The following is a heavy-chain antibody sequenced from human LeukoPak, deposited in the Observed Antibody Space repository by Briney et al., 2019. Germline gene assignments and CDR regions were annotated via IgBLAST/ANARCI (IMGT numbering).Heavy chain of an antibody. CDR1: GFTFSSYA. CDR2: ISGSGGST. D-gene: IGHD5-18*01. V-gene: IGHV3-23*01. Sequence: GGSLRLSCAASGFTFSSYAMSWVRQAPGKGLEWVSAISGSGGSTYYADSVKGRFTISRDNSKNTLYLQMNSLRVEDTAFYYCARDLAYSRLDYWGQGMLVTVSS. J-gene: IGHJ4*02. CDR3: ARDLAYSRLDY.